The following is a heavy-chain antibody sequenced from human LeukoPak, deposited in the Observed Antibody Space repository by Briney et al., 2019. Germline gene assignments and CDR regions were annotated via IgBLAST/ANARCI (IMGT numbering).Heavy chain of an antibody. CDR2: ISAYNGNT. CDR1: GYTFTSYG. D-gene: IGHD2-2*01. Sequence: ASVKVSCKASGYTFTSYGISWVRQAPGQGLEWMGWISAYNGNTNYAQKLQGRVTMTTDTSTSTAYMELRSLRSDDTAVYYGARGGREGTSCCNWFDPWGQGTLVTVSS. V-gene: IGHV1-18*01. J-gene: IGHJ5*02. CDR3: ARGGREGTSCCNWFDP.